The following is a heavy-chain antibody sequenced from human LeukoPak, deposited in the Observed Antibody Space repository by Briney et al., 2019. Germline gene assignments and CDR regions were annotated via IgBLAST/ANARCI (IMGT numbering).Heavy chain of an antibody. CDR3: ARGASLTGDLGSSEFDY. D-gene: IGHD7-27*01. V-gene: IGHV4-59*08. Sequence: NASETLSLTCTVSGGSISSYYWSWIRQPPGKGLEWIGYIYYSGSTNYNPSLKSRVTISVDTSKNQFSLKLSSVTAADTAVYYCARGASLTGDLGSSEFDYWGQGTLVTVSS. J-gene: IGHJ4*02. CDR2: IYYSGST. CDR1: GGSISSYY.